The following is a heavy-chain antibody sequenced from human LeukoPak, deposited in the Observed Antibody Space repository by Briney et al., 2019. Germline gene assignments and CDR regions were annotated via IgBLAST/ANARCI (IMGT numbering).Heavy chain of an antibody. D-gene: IGHD6-13*01. V-gene: IGHV3-7*01. Sequence: GGSLRLSCAASGFTFSSYWMSWVRQAPGKGLEWVANIKQDGSEKYYVDSVRGRFTISRDNAKNSLYLQMNSLRAEDTAVYYCAKEAQQLVLNWFDPWGQGTLVTVSS. CDR1: GFTFSSYW. CDR3: AKEAQQLVLNWFDP. J-gene: IGHJ5*02. CDR2: IKQDGSEK.